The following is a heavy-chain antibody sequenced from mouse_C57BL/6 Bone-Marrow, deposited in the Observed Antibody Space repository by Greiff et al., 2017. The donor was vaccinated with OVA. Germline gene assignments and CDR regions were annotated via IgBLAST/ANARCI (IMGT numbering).Heavy chain of an antibody. V-gene: IGHV6-6*01. CDR1: GFTFSDAW. Sequence: EVKLEESGGGLVQPGGSMKLSCAASGFTFSDAWMDWVRQSPEKGLEWVAEIRNKANNHATYYAESVKGRFTISRDDSKSSVYLQMNSLRAEDTGIYYCTRCGLLLSYWYFDVWGPGTTVTVSS. D-gene: IGHD2-3*01. J-gene: IGHJ1*01. CDR2: IRNKANNHAT. CDR3: TRCGLLLSYWYFDV.